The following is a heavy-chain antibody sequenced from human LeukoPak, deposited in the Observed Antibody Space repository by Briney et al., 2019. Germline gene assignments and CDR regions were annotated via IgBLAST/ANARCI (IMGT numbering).Heavy chain of an antibody. V-gene: IGHV3-23*01. CDR3: AKDRCGTSGCSEPSWWFDP. CDR2: ISGSGGST. Sequence: TGGSLRLSCAASGFTFSSYAMSWVRQAPGKGLEWVSAISGSGGSTYYADSVKGRFTISRDNSKNTLYLQMDSLRAEDTAVYYCAKDRCGTSGCSEPSWWFDPWGQGTQVTVSS. D-gene: IGHD2-2*01. CDR1: GFTFSSYA. J-gene: IGHJ5*02.